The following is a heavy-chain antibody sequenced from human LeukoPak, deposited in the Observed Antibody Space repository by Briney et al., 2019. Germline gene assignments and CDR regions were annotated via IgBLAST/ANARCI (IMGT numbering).Heavy chain of an antibody. CDR2: INNNGDST. J-gene: IGHJ3*02. D-gene: IGHD3-16*01. V-gene: IGHV3-64D*06. CDR1: GFTFSTFA. Sequence: GGSLRLSCSASGFTFSTFAMHWVRQASGKRLEYVSGINNNGDSTYYSDSVKARLTISRDNSKNTLFLQMASLRAEDTAVYYCVKTMMTFGGVIRTDAFDIWGQGTMVIVSS. CDR3: VKTMMTFGGVIRTDAFDI.